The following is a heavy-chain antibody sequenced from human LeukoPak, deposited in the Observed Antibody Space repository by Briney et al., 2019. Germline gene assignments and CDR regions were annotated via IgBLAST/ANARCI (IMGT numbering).Heavy chain of an antibody. Sequence: SVTVSYTASGFTFTSSAMQWVRQARGQPREWIGWLVVRSGNTNYTQKFQERVTTTRDMSTSTAYMQLSSLRSEDTAVYYCAADRDHYYDSSGYLYYYYGMDVWGQGTTVTVSS. CDR3: AADRDHYYDSSGYLYYYYGMDV. CDR2: LVVRSGNT. D-gene: IGHD3-22*01. V-gene: IGHV1-58*02. J-gene: IGHJ6*02. CDR1: GFTFTSSA.